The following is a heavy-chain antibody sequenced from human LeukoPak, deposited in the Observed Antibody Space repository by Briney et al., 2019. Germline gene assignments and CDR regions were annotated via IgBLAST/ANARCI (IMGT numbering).Heavy chain of an antibody. CDR3: VKDNPVCHS. D-gene: IGHD3-16*01. CDR1: GFTFRNNG. V-gene: IGHV3-30*02. Sequence: QSGGSLRLSCAASGFTFRNNGMHWVRQAPGKGLEWVAFLRFDESDKFYGDSVKGRFTISRDISKNTLFLQMNGLRVEDTAVYYCVKDNPVCHSWGQGTLVTVSS. CDR2: LRFDESDK. J-gene: IGHJ4*02.